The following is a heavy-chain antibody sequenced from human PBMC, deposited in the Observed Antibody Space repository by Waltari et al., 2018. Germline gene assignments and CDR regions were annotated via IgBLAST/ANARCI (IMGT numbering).Heavy chain of an antibody. CDR2: IYTSGST. V-gene: IGHV4-61*09. CDR3: AREGGFSYRSEH. CDR1: GGSISSGSFY. Sequence: QVQLHESGPGLVKPSQTLSLTCTVSGGSISSGSFYWNWIRQPAGKGLEWIGFIYTSGSTNYNPSLKSRVTISADTSKNQCSLKLTSVTAADTAVYYCAREGGFSYRSEHWGQGALVTVAS. J-gene: IGHJ4*02. D-gene: IGHD3-10*01.